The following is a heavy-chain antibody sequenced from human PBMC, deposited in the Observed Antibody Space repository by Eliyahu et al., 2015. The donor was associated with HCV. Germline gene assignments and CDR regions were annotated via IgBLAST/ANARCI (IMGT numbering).Heavy chain of an antibody. CDR3: ARVSRYGGNSA. V-gene: IGHV4-34*01. D-gene: IGHD4-23*01. CDR1: GGSFSGYY. CDR2: INHSGST. Sequence: QVQLQQWGAGLLKPSETLSLTCAVYGGSFSGYYWSWIRQPPGKGLEWIGEINHSGSTNYNPSLKSRVTISVDTSKNQFSLKLSSVTAADTAVYYCARVSRYGGNSAWGQGTLVTVSS. J-gene: IGHJ5*02.